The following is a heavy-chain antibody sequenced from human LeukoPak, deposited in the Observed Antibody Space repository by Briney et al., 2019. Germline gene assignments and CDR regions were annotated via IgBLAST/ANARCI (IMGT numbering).Heavy chain of an antibody. J-gene: IGHJ4*02. V-gene: IGHV3-11*01. CDR2: ISSSGSTI. Sequence: GGSLRLSCAASGFTFSDYYMSWIRQAPGKGLEWVSYISSSGSTIYYADSVKGRFTISRDNAKNSLYLQMNSLRAEDTAVYFCARGSYDFWSGFFFDYWGQGTLVTVSS. D-gene: IGHD3-3*01. CDR3: ARGSYDFWSGFFFDY. CDR1: GFTFSDYY.